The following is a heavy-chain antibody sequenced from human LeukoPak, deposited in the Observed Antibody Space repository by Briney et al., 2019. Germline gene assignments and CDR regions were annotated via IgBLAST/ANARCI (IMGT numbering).Heavy chain of an antibody. CDR2: ISYEDGTNK. CDR3: SKERPEEYYGSGSYSDY. J-gene: IGHJ4*02. CDR1: GFTLRSHA. D-gene: IGHD3-10*01. V-gene: IGHV3-30*04. Sequence: GGSLRLSCAASGFTLRSHAMHWVRQAPGKGLEWVAVISYEDGTNKYYADSVKGRFTISRDNSKYTVYLEMNSLRVEDTAMYYCSKERPEEYYGSGSYSDYWGQGILVTVSS.